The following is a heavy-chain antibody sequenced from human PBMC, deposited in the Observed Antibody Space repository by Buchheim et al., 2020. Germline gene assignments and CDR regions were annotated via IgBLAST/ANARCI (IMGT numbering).Heavy chain of an antibody. V-gene: IGHV1-69*02. D-gene: IGHD5-24*01. Sequence: QVQLVQSGTEVKKPGSSVKVSCKASGGPFTNYTISWVRQAPGQGHEWMGRIVPIIQMTNDTEKFQDRVTITADRSTNTVYMELTRLRSESTAIYFFAGARKMATVRDSYYAMDVWGHGTT. J-gene: IGHJ6*02. CDR2: IVPIIQMT. CDR3: AGARKMATVRDSYYAMDV. CDR1: GGPFTNYT.